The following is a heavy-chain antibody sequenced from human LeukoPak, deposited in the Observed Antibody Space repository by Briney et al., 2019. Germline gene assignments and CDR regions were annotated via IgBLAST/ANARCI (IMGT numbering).Heavy chain of an antibody. Sequence: GGSLRLSCAASGFTFSSYGMHWVRQAPGKGLEWVAVIWYGGSNKYYADSVKGRFTISRDTSKNTLFLQMNSLRAEDTALYFCARRLSLRFDAFAVWGPGTVVTVSS. D-gene: IGHD3-3*01. CDR2: IWYGGSNK. V-gene: IGHV3-33*08. CDR3: ARRLSLRFDAFAV. J-gene: IGHJ3*01. CDR1: GFTFSSYG.